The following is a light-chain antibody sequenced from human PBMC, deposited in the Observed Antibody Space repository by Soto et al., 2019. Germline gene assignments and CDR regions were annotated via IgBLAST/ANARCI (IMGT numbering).Light chain of an antibody. CDR3: NSYTTTGTLV. Sequence: QSALTQPASVSGSPAQSITISCTGTSSDVGGSDYVSWYQQHPGKAPKLIIYEVSYRPSGVSNRFSGSKSGNTASLTISGLQADDEADYYCNSYTTTGTLVFGGGTKVTVL. CDR2: EVS. J-gene: IGLJ3*02. V-gene: IGLV2-14*01. CDR1: SSDVGGSDY.